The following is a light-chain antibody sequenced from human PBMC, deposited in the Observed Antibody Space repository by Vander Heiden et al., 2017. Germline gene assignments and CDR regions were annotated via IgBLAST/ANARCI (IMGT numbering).Light chain of an antibody. J-gene: IGLJ3*02. Sequence: QSVLTQPPSLSGAPGQRVHIACTASSSNIGAGYSVHWYQQLPGTAPKLLIYDNSNRPSGVPDRFSGSKSGTSTSLAITGLQAEDEADYYCQSYDSSLTGWVFGGGTKLTVL. CDR2: DNS. CDR3: QSYDSSLTGWV. CDR1: SSNIGAGYS. V-gene: IGLV1-40*02.